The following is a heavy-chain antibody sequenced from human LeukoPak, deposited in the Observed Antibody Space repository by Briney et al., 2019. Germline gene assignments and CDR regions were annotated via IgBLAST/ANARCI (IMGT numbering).Heavy chain of an antibody. J-gene: IGHJ4*02. CDR3: ARVAPSGGFFDY. D-gene: IGHD3-16*01. CDR2: ISSSSSYI. Sequence: GGSLRLSCAASGFTFSSYSMNWVRQAPGKGLEWVSSISSSSSYIYYADSVKGRFTISRDNAKNSLYLQMNSLRAEDTAVYYCARVAPSGGFFDYWGQGTLVTVSS. V-gene: IGHV3-21*01. CDR1: GFTFSSYS.